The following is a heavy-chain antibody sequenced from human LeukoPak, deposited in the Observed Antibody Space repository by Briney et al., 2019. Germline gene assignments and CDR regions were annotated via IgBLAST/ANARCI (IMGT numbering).Heavy chain of an antibody. J-gene: IGHJ6*03. CDR1: GGSFSGYY. Sequence: PSETLSLTCAVYGGSFSGYYWSWIRQPPGKGLEWIGEINHSGSTNYNPSLKSRVTISVDTSKNQFSLKLSSVTAADTAVYYCARGGYSGSYYPYYYYMDVWGKGTTVTVSS. V-gene: IGHV4-34*01. D-gene: IGHD1-26*01. CDR3: ARGGYSGSYYPYYYYMDV. CDR2: INHSGST.